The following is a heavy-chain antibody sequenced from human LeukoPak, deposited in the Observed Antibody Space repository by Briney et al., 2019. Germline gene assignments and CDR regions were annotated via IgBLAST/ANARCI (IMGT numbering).Heavy chain of an antibody. D-gene: IGHD6-6*01. V-gene: IGHV1-2*02. J-gene: IGHJ5*02. CDR1: GYTFTGYY. CDR2: INPNSGGT. CDR3: ARWYSSSSGNWFDP. Sequence: ASVKVSCKASGYTFTGYYMHWVRQAPGQGLEWMGWINPNSGGTNYAQKFQGRGTMTRDTSISTAYMELSRLRSDATAVYYCARWYSSSSGNWFDPWGQGTLVTVSS.